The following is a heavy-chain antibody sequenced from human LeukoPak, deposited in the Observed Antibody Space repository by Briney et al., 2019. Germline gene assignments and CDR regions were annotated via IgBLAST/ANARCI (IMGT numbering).Heavy chain of an antibody. V-gene: IGHV3-15*07. Sequence: GGSLRLSCAASGFTFNNVWMNWGRQAPGKGLEWVGRIKSKTNGGTAEYAAPVKGRFTILRDDSKNTLYLQMNSLKTEDTAVYYCMLGSGSYDSSDFDYWGQGTLVTVSS. CDR2: IKSKTNGGTA. D-gene: IGHD3-22*01. CDR1: GFTFNNVW. CDR3: MLGSGSYDSSDFDY. J-gene: IGHJ4*02.